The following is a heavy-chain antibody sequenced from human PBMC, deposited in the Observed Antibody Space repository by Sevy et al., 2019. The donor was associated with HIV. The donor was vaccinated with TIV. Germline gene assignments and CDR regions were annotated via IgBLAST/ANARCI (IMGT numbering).Heavy chain of an antibody. V-gene: IGHV3-66*02. CDR3: VSLFLSYRSGWSYFDY. Sequence: GGSLRLSCAISGFTVNDKYIIWVRQAPGKGLEWVSVIFSSGSTYYADSAKGRFTISRDKSKNTVDLKMNSMRAENTAVYYCVSLFLSYRSGWSYFDYWGQGTLVTVSS. CDR1: GFTVNDKY. D-gene: IGHD6-19*01. CDR2: IFSSGST. J-gene: IGHJ4*02.